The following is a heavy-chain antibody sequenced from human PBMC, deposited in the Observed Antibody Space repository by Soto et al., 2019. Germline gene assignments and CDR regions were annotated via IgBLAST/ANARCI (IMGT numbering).Heavy chain of an antibody. V-gene: IGHV1-24*01. J-gene: IGHJ4*02. CDR3: ATGQNTAMAPNY. D-gene: IGHD5-18*01. CDR2: FDPEDGET. CDR1: GYTLTELS. Sequence: ASVKVSCKVSGYTLTELSMHWVRQAPGKGLEWMGGFDPEDGETIYAQKFQGRVTMTEDTSTDTAYMEPSSLRSEDTAVYYCATGQNTAMAPNYWGQGTLVTVSS.